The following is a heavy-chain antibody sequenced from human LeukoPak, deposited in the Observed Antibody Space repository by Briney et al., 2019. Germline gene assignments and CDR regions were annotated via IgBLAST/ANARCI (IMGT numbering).Heavy chain of an antibody. CDR2: INPNSGGT. CDR1: GYTFTGYY. J-gene: IGHJ4*02. D-gene: IGHD6-13*01. V-gene: IGHV1-2*02. Sequence: GASVKVSCKASGYTFTGYYMHWVRQAPGQGLEWMGWINPNSGGTNYAQKFRGRVTMTRDTSISTAYMELSRLRSDDTAVYYCASGSSSSWYEEDYFDYWGQGTLVTVSS. CDR3: ASGSSSSWYEEDYFDY.